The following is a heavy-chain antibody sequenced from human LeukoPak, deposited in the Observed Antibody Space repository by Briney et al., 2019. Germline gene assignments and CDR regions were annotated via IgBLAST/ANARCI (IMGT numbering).Heavy chain of an antibody. CDR2: INAGNGNT. CDR3: ASLSGRYCSSTSCHAGGWFDP. CDR1: GYTFTSYA. D-gene: IGHD2-2*01. V-gene: IGHV1-3*01. Sequence: ASVTVSCKASGYTFTSYAMHWVRQAPGQRLEWMGWINAGNGNTKYSQKFQGRVTITRDTSASTAYMELGSLRSEDTAVYYCASLSGRYCSSTSCHAGGWFDPWGQGTLVTVSS. J-gene: IGHJ5*02.